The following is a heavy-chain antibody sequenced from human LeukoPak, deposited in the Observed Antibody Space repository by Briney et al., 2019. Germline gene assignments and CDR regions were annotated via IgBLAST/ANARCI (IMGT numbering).Heavy chain of an antibody. Sequence: ASVKVSCKASGYTFTSYGISWVRQAPGQGLEWMGIINPSGGSTSYAQKFQGRVTMTRDTSTSTVYMELSSLRSEDTAVYYCARRQITMVRGVISWDYWGQGTLVTVSS. CDR3: ARRQITMVRGVISWDY. CDR1: GYTFTSYG. J-gene: IGHJ4*02. V-gene: IGHV1-46*01. CDR2: INPSGGST. D-gene: IGHD3-10*01.